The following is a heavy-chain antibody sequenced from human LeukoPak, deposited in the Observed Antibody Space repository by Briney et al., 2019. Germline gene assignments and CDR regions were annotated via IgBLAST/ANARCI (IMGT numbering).Heavy chain of an antibody. CDR2: MNPNSGNT. J-gene: IGHJ4*02. CDR3: ARGRAVPAAMGY. V-gene: IGHV1-8*01. D-gene: IGHD2-2*01. Sequence: ASVKVSCKASGYTFTSYDINWVRQATGKGLEWMGWMNPNSGNTGYAQKFQGRVTMTRNTSISTAYMELSSLRSEDTAVYYCARGRAVPAAMGYWGQGTLVTVSS. CDR1: GYTFTSYD.